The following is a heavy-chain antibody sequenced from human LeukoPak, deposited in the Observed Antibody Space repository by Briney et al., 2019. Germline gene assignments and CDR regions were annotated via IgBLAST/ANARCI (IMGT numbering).Heavy chain of an antibody. CDR2: ISYDGSNK. J-gene: IGHJ4*02. CDR1: GFTFSSYW. CDR3: VRGGYGDYGI. V-gene: IGHV3-30-3*01. D-gene: IGHD4-17*01. Sequence: PGGSLRLSCAASGFTFSSYWMSWVRQAPGKGLEWVAVISYDGSNKYYADSVKGRFTISRDNAKNSLYLQMNSLRAEDTAVYYCVRGGYGDYGIWGQGTLVTVSS.